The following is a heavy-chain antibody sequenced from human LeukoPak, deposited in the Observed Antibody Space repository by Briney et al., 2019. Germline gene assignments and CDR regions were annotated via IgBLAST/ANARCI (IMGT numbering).Heavy chain of an antibody. V-gene: IGHV4-59*01. CDR1: GGSISSYY. CDR2: IYYSGST. Sequence: SETLSLTCTVSGGSISSYYWSWLRQPPGKGLEWIGYIYYSGSTNYNPSLKSRVTISVDTSKNQFSLKLSSVTAADTAVYYCARDRGRGYYGSGDYGMDVWGQGTTVTVSS. D-gene: IGHD3-10*01. J-gene: IGHJ6*02. CDR3: ARDRGRGYYGSGDYGMDV.